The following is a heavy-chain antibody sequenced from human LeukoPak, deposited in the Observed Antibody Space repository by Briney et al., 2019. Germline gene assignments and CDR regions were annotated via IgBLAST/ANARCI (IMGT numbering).Heavy chain of an antibody. J-gene: IGHJ6*03. Sequence: GRSLRLSCAASGFTFSSYAMHWVRRAPGMGLEWVAFIRYDGGNTYYADSVKGRFTISRDNSKNTMYLQMNSLNAEDTAVYYCAKDEVVPGYYYTDVWGRGTTVTISS. V-gene: IGHV3-30*14. CDR1: GFTFSSYA. D-gene: IGHD2-2*01. CDR3: AKDEVVPGYYYTDV. CDR2: IRYDGGNT.